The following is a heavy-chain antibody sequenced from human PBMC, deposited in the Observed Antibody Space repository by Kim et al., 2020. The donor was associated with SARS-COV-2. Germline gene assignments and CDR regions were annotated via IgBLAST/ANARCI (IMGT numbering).Heavy chain of an antibody. D-gene: IGHD3-16*02. J-gene: IGHJ4*02. Sequence: FQGRVTITADESTSTAYMELSSLRSEDTAVYYCARTPAPGGVIVIRLDYWGQGTLVTVSS. V-gene: IGHV1-69*01. CDR3: ARTPAPGGVIVIRLDY.